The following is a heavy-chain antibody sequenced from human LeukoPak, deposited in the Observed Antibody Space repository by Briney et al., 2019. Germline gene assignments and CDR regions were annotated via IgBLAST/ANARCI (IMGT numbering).Heavy chain of an antibody. Sequence: GSSVKVSCKASGVTSNSHAISWVRQAPGQGLEWMGRIIPNLGTTNRAQNFQDRVTLTADKSTNTAYMELTSLTSDDAAVYYCATTNDGGGYQWGDFFDFWGQGALVTVSS. CDR2: IIPNLGTT. V-gene: IGHV1-69*04. J-gene: IGHJ4*02. CDR3: ATTNDGGGYQWGDFFDF. D-gene: IGHD3-22*01. CDR1: GVTSNSHA.